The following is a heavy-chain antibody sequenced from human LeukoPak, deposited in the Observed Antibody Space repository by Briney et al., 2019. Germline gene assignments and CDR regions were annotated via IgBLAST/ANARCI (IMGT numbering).Heavy chain of an antibody. CDR1: GDSITRSNYY. J-gene: IGHJ6*02. CDR2: IYYSGAS. D-gene: IGHD3-10*01. Sequence: ASETLSLTCTVSGDSITRSNYYWGWIRQPPGKGLEWIGSIYYSGASFYNPSLKSRVTISVDTSKNQFSLKLSSVTAADTAVYYCARLRSYGSGSYYAKNYYYGMDVWGQGTTVTVSS. CDR3: ARLRSYGSGSYYAKNYYYGMDV. V-gene: IGHV4-39*07.